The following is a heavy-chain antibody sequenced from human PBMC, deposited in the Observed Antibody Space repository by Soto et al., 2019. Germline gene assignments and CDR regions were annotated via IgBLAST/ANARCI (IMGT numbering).Heavy chain of an antibody. CDR2: INSDGSNT. V-gene: IGHV3-74*01. D-gene: IGHD5-12*01. CDR1: GFTFSSYW. CDR3: ARHVAVATISWGTYGMDV. J-gene: IGHJ6*02. Sequence: EVQLVESGGGLVQPGGSLRLSCAASGFTFSSYWMHWVRQAPGEGLVWVSRINSDGSNTTYADSVKGRFTTSRDNAKNTRFLQMNSLRGEDTAVHYCARHVAVATISWGTYGMDVWGQGTTVTVSS.